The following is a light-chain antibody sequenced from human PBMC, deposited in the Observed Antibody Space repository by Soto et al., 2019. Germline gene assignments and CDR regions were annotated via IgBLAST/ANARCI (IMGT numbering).Light chain of an antibody. V-gene: IGKV3-11*01. Sequence: EVLLTQSPATLSLSPGKRATLSCRASQSVSSYLAWDQQKPGQAPSLLIYDASNRATGIPARFSGSGSGTDFTLTISSLEPEDFAVYYCQQRSNWPRTFGQGTKLEIK. CDR3: QQRSNWPRT. CDR1: QSVSSY. J-gene: IGKJ2*01. CDR2: DAS.